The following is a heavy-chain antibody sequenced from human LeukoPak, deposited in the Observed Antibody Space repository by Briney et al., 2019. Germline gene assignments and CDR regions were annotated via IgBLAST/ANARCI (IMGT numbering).Heavy chain of an antibody. CDR1: GFTLSSYG. Sequence: GGSLRLSCAASGFTLSSYGMHWVRQAPGKGLEWVAVISYDGSNKYYADSVKGRFTISRDNSKNTLYLQMNSLRAEDTAVYYCAKDQWYQLLSNWFDPWGQGTLVTVSS. D-gene: IGHD2-2*01. V-gene: IGHV3-30*18. J-gene: IGHJ5*02. CDR2: ISYDGSNK. CDR3: AKDQWYQLLSNWFDP.